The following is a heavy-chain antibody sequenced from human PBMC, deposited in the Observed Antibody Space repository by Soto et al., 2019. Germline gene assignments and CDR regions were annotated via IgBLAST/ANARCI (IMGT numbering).Heavy chain of an antibody. V-gene: IGHV1-3*01. J-gene: IGHJ5*02. Sequence: ASVKVSCKASGYTFTTYAMHWVRQAPGQRLEWMGWLNAGNSNTKYSQKFQGRVTITRDTSASTAYMELRSLRSDDTAVYYCARGVGSGTYYNQYNWFDPWGQGTLVTVSS. CDR1: GYTFTTYA. CDR2: LNAGNSNT. CDR3: ARGVGSGTYYNQYNWFDP. D-gene: IGHD3-10*01.